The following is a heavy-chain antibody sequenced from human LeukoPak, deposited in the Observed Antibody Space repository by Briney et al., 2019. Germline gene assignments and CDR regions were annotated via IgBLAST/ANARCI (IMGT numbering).Heavy chain of an antibody. D-gene: IGHD3-10*01. J-gene: IGHJ6*04. CDR1: GFTFSSYG. CDR3: AKDFGLLWFGEELRGHYYGMDV. V-gene: IGHV3-30*18. Sequence: QPGRSLRLSCAASGFTFSSYGMHWVRQAPGKGLEWVAVISYDGSNKYYADSVKGRFTISRDNSKNTLYLQMNSLRAEDTAVYYCAKDFGLLWFGEELRGHYYGMDVWGKGTTVTVSS. CDR2: ISYDGSNK.